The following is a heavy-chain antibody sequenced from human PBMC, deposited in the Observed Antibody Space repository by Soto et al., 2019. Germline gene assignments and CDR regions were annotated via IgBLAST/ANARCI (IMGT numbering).Heavy chain of an antibody. V-gene: IGHV1-69*17. Sequence: QVQLVQSGAEVKKPGSSVKVSCKASGDIFSSSAISWVRQAPGLGLEWMGGILPLFGIAIYAQNFQGRVTITAEKSTGTVYMELSSLRSEDTAVYYCARRGGNEWFDPWGQGTLVTVSS. CDR1: GDIFSSSA. CDR2: ILPLFGIA. CDR3: ARRGGNEWFDP. J-gene: IGHJ5*02. D-gene: IGHD1-1*01.